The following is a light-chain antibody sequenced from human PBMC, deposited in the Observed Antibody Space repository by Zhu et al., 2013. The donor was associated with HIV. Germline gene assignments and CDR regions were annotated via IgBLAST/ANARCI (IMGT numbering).Light chain of an antibody. Sequence: DIQMTQSPSSLSASVGDRVTITCRASQGISNYLAWYQQKPGKVPKLLIYAASTLQSGVPSRFSGSGSGTDFTLTISSLEPEDFAVYYCQQRSNWPPGITFGQGTRLEI. CDR2: AAS. J-gene: IGKJ5*01. CDR1: QGISNY. CDR3: QQRSNWPPGIT. V-gene: IGKV1-27*01.